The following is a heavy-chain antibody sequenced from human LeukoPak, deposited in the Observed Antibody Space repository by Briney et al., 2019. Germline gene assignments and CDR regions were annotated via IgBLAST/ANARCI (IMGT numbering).Heavy chain of an antibody. CDR1: GYTFTNYA. D-gene: IGHD4-17*01. V-gene: IGHV7-4-1*02. J-gene: IGHJ3*02. Sequence: ASVKVSCKASGYTFTNYAMNWVRQAPGQGLEWMGWINTNTGNPTYAQGFTGRFVFSLDTSVSTAYLQISSLKAEDTAVYYCARSSDYGDQNDAFDIWGQGTMVTVSS. CDR2: INTNTGNP. CDR3: ARSSDYGDQNDAFDI.